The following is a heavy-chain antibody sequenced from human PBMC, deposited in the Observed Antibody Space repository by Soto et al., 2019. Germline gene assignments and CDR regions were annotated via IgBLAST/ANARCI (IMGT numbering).Heavy chain of an antibody. V-gene: IGHV1-3*01. J-gene: IGHJ5*02. Sequence: GASVKGSCKASGYSFTSYGIHWVRQAPGQRLEWMGWINAANGDTIYSPTFQGRVTITRDTSASTAYMELSSLRFEDTAVYYCVSLYLSATRLDLFDLRGQRSLVTVSS. CDR1: GYSFTSYG. CDR2: INAANGDT. D-gene: IGHD6-6*01. CDR3: VSLYLSATRLDLFDL.